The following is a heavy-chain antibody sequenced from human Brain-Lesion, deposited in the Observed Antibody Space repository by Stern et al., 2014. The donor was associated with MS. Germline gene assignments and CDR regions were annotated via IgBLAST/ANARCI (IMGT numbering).Heavy chain of an antibody. CDR2: ISNDGNHK. Sequence: VHLVASGGGLVQPGGSLRLSCAASGFTYTDYWIRWVRQAPGKGPEWVAVISNDGNHKYYAGSVKDRFTISRDNSKNTLYLQMNSLRVEDTAVYYCAKHLAERPFDYWGQGTLVTVSS. V-gene: IGHV3-30*18. CDR1: GFTYTDYW. D-gene: IGHD1-1*01. J-gene: IGHJ4*02. CDR3: AKHLAERPFDY.